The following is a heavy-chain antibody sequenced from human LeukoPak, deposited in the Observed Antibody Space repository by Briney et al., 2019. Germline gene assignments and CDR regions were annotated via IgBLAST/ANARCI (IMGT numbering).Heavy chain of an antibody. CDR2: INHSGST. Sequence: PGGSLRLSCAASGFTFSSYSMNWVRQAPGKGLEWIGEINHSGSTNYNPSLKSRVTISVDTSKNQFSLKLSSVTAADTAVYYCASAYYDILTGYHDYWGQGTLVTVSS. V-gene: IGHV4-34*01. D-gene: IGHD3-9*01. J-gene: IGHJ4*02. CDR3: ASAYYDILTGYHDY. CDR1: GFTFSSYS.